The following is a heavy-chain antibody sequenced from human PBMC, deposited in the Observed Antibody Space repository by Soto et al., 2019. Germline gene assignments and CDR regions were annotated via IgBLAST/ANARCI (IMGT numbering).Heavy chain of an antibody. J-gene: IGHJ5*02. Sequence: GASVKVSCKASRYTFTSYGISGVRQAPGQGLEWMGWISAYNGNTNYAQKLQGRVTMTTDTSPSTAYMELRSLRSVDTAVYFCARDTGIAEPGTRWCDPWGAGTLVTVS. CDR2: ISAYNGNT. V-gene: IGHV1-18*01. CDR1: RYTFTSYG. D-gene: IGHD6-13*01. CDR3: ARDTGIAEPGTRWCDP.